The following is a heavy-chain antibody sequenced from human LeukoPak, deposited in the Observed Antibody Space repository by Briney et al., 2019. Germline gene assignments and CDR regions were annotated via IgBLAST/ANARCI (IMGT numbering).Heavy chain of an antibody. V-gene: IGHV4-59*01. CDR1: GGSISSYY. D-gene: IGHD4-17*01. CDR2: IYYSGST. J-gene: IGHJ4*02. Sequence: SETLSLTCTVSGGSISSYYWSWIRRPPGKGLEWIGYIYYSGSTNYNPSLKSRVTISVDTSKNQFSLKLSSVTAADTAVYYCARSRYYDGYGDYGTFDYWGQGTLVTVSS. CDR3: ARSRYYDGYGDYGTFDY.